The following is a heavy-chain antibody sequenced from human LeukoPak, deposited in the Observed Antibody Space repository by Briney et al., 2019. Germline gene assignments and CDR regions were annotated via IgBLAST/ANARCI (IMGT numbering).Heavy chain of an antibody. CDR1: GLTFNNAW. Sequence: GGSLRLSCATSGLTFNNAWMSWFRQAPGKGLEWVGRIKSKTDGETSDYAAPVQGRFTISRDDSKNTLYLQMNSLKTEDTAVYYCTTDRHSGYDYRRASSSLYWGQGTLVTVSS. CDR3: TTDRHSGYDYRRASSSLY. V-gene: IGHV3-15*01. J-gene: IGHJ4*02. CDR2: IKSKTDGETS. D-gene: IGHD5-12*01.